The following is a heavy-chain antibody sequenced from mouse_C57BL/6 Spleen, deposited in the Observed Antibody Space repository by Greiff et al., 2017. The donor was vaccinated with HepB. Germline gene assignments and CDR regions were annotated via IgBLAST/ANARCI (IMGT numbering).Heavy chain of an antibody. V-gene: IGHV1-80*01. D-gene: IGHD1-1*01. Sequence: VQLQQSGAELVKSGASVKISCKASGYAFSSYWMNWVKQRPGKGLEWIGQIYPGDGDTNYNGKFKGTATLTADKSSSTAYMQLSSLTSEDSAVYFCANLYYYGSSLYAMDYWGQGTSVTVSS. CDR3: ANLYYYGSSLYAMDY. CDR1: GYAFSSYW. J-gene: IGHJ4*01. CDR2: IYPGDGDT.